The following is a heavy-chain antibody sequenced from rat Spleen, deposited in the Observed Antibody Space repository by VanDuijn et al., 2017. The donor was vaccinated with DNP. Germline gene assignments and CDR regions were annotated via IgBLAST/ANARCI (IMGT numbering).Heavy chain of an antibody. V-gene: IGHV5S10*01. D-gene: IGHD5-1*01. J-gene: IGHJ2*01. CDR3: TRQGGLGDFDY. Sequence: EVQLVESGGGLVQPGRSLKVSCAASGFTFSDYNMAWVRQAPKKGLEWVATIIYDGSRTYYRDSVKGRFTISRDNARSTLYLQMDGLRSEDTATYYCTRQGGLGDFDYWDQGVMVTVSS. CDR2: IIYDGSRT. CDR1: GFTFSDYN.